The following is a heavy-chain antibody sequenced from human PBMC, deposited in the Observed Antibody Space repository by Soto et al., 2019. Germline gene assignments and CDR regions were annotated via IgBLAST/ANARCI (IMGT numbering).Heavy chain of an antibody. D-gene: IGHD6-19*01. CDR1: VGSVSSGSYY. J-gene: IGHJ6*02. Sequence: QVQLQESGPGLVKPSETLSLTCTVSVGSVSSGSYYWSWIRQPPGKGLEWIGYIYYSGSTNYNPSLKSRVTISVDTSKNQFSLKLSSVTAADTAVYYCARDYQWLEGGHYYYGMDVWGQGTTVTVSS. CDR3: ARDYQWLEGGHYYYGMDV. V-gene: IGHV4-61*01. CDR2: IYYSGST.